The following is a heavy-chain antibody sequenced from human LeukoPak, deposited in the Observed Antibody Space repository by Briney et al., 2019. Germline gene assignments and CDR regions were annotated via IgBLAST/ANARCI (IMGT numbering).Heavy chain of an antibody. Sequence: GGSLRLSCAASGFTLSNYEMNWVRQAPGKGLEWVSYISFSGSTMSYADSVKGRFTISRDNAKKSLYLQMNSLRAEDTAVYYCARGVPIDYWGQGTLVTVSS. CDR1: GFTLSNYE. CDR3: ARGVPIDY. CDR2: ISFSGSTM. D-gene: IGHD1-1*01. V-gene: IGHV3-48*03. J-gene: IGHJ4*02.